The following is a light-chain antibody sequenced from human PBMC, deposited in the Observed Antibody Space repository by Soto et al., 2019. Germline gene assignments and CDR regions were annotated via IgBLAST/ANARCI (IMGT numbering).Light chain of an antibody. J-gene: IGKJ1*01. V-gene: IGKV4-1*01. CDR1: QSVLYSSNNKNY. CDR2: WAS. CDR3: QQRSDWPWT. Sequence: SVMTQSPDSLAVSLGERAPINCKSSQSVLYSSNNKNYLAWYQQKLGQPPKLLIYWASTRESGVPDRFSGSGSGTDFTLTISSLQAEDVAVYYCQQRSDWPWTFGQGTKVDIK.